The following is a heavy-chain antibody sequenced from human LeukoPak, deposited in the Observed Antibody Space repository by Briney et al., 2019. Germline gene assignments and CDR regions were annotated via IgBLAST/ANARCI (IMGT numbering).Heavy chain of an antibody. V-gene: IGHV4-59*01. J-gene: IGHJ4*02. D-gene: IGHD3-10*01. CDR3: ARDSGSGSRYFDY. Sequence: SETLSLTCTVSCGSISSYFWSWIRQPPGKGLEWIGNIYNIGSTNYNPSLKSRVTISVDTSKNQFSLKLSSVTAADTAVYHCARDSGSGSRYFDYWGQGTLVTVSS. CDR2: IYNIGST. CDR1: CGSISSYF.